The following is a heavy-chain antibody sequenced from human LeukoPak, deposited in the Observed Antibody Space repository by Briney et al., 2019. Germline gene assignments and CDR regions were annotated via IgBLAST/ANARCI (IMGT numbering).Heavy chain of an antibody. CDR2: IYYSGST. CDR3: ARGTLRGFDP. D-gene: IGHD4-17*01. V-gene: IGHV4-59*01. Sequence: SETLSLTCTVSGGSISSYYWSWIRQPPGRGLEWIGYIYYSGSTNYNPSLKSRVTISVDTSKNQFSLKLSSVTAADTAVYYCARGTLRGFDPWGQGTLVTVSS. CDR1: GGSISSYY. J-gene: IGHJ5*02.